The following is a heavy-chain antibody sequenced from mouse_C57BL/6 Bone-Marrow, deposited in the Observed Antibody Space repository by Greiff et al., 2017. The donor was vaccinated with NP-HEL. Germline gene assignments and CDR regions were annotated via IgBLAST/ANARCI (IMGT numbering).Heavy chain of an antibody. Sequence: EVQLQESGGGLVKPGGSLKLSCAASGFTFSSYAMSWVRQTPEKRLEWVATISDGGSYTYYPDNVKGRFTISRDNAKNNLYLQMSHLKSEDTAMYYCAREGSEFIRGDYWGQGTSVTVSS. CDR2: ISDGGSYT. D-gene: IGHD1-1*01. CDR3: AREGSEFIRGDY. J-gene: IGHJ4*01. CDR1: GFTFSSYA. V-gene: IGHV5-4*01.